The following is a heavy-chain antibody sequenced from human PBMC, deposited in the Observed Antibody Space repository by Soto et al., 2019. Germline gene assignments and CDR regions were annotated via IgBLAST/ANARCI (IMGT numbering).Heavy chain of an antibody. Sequence: PSETLSLTCTVSGGSISSGDYYWSWIRQPPGKGLEWIGYIYYSGSTYYSPSLKSRVTISVDTSKNQFSLKLSSVTAADTAVYYCATGITMVRGPKRNGMDVWGQGTTVTVSS. V-gene: IGHV4-30-4*01. D-gene: IGHD3-10*01. J-gene: IGHJ6*02. CDR3: ATGITMVRGPKRNGMDV. CDR2: IYYSGST. CDR1: GGSISSGDYY.